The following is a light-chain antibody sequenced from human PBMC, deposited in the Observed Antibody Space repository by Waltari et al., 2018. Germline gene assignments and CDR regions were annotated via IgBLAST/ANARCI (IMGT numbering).Light chain of an antibody. Sequence: QSVLTQPPSASGTPGQRVTISCSASSSDIGPKNVYWYQQLPGTAPKLLIYRNKQRPSGVPDRFSCSKSGTSASLAIGGLRSEDEAYYYCAAWDNSLSRVIFGGGTKLSVL. J-gene: IGLJ2*01. CDR2: RNK. V-gene: IGLV1-47*01. CDR1: SSDIGPKN. CDR3: AAWDNSLSRVI.